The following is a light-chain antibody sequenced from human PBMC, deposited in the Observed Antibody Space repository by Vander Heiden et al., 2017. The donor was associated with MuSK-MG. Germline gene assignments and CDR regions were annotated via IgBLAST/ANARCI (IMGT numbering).Light chain of an antibody. V-gene: IGKV1-39*01. J-gene: IGKJ2*01. Sequence: EIQMTPSPASLSASVGDRVSITCRTSQTVITYLNWYQQKPGKVPQLLIYGGSTLQFGVPSRFSGSGSGTDFSLTISSLQPEDFATYYCQQSYSVPYTFGQGTKLEIK. CDR1: QTVITY. CDR2: GGS. CDR3: QQSYSVPYT.